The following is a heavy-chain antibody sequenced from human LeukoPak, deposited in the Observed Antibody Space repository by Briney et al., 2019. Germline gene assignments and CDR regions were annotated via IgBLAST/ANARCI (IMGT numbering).Heavy chain of an antibody. CDR3: AKVRPRSRDIVVVPPAPFDY. V-gene: IGHV3-23*01. D-gene: IGHD2-2*01. CDR2: ISGSGGST. J-gene: IGHJ4*02. Sequence: PGGSLRLSCAASGFTFSSYAMSWVRQAPGKGLEWVSGISGSGGSTNYADSVKGRFNTSRDNSKNTLYLQMHSLRAEDTAVYYCAKVRPRSRDIVVVPPAPFDYWGQGTLVTVSS. CDR1: GFTFSSYA.